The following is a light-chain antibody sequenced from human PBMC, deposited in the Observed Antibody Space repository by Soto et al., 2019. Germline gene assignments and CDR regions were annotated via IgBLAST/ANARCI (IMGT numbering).Light chain of an antibody. CDR3: SSYAGSSIPVA. CDR2: DLT. J-gene: IGLJ2*01. CDR1: SSDVGGYNF. Sequence: QSALTQPPSASGSPGQSVTISCTGASSDVGGYNFVSWYQQHPGKAPKLMIYDLTKRPSGVPDRFSGSKSGNTASLTVSGLQVDDEADYYCSSYAGSSIPVAFGGGTKLTVL. V-gene: IGLV2-8*01.